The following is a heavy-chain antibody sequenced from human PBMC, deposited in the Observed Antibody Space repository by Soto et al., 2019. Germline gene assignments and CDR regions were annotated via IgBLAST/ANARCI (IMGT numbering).Heavy chain of an antibody. Sequence: QVQLQESGPGLVKPSQTLSLTCTVSGGSISSGGYYWSWVRQHPGKGLEWIGYIYYSGSPFYNPSLKSRVTISVDTSKYQFSLKLSSVTAADTAVYYGARGSYYDSSGYYPYWGQGTLVTVSS. V-gene: IGHV4-31*03. CDR3: ARGSYYDSSGYYPY. J-gene: IGHJ4*02. D-gene: IGHD3-22*01. CDR2: IYYSGSP. CDR1: GGSISSGGYY.